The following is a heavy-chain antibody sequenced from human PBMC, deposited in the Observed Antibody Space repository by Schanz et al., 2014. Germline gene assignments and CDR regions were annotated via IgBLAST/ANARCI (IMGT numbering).Heavy chain of an antibody. D-gene: IGHD3-10*01. J-gene: IGHJ3*02. CDR2: IKRDGSEK. Sequence: EVQLVESGGGLVQPGGSLRLSCAASGFTFSGFWMTWVRQAPGKGLEWVANIKRDGSEKNYLDSVRGRFTISRDNSKNTLYLQMNSLRAEDTAVYYCAKGRFGELSAFDIWGQGTMVTVSS. CDR3: AKGRFGELSAFDI. V-gene: IGHV3-7*05. CDR1: GFTFSGFW.